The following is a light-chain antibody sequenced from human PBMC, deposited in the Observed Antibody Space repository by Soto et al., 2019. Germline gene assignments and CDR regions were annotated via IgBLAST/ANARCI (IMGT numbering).Light chain of an antibody. CDR3: QQYGSSPPYT. V-gene: IGKV3-20*01. CDR2: GAF. Sequence: EIVLTQSPGTLSLSPGERATLSCRASHSVSSSYFAWYQQKPGQAPRLLIYGAFSRATGIPDRFSGSGSGTDFTLTISRLEPEDIAVYYCQQYGSSPPYTFGQGTKLEIK. J-gene: IGKJ2*01. CDR1: HSVSSSY.